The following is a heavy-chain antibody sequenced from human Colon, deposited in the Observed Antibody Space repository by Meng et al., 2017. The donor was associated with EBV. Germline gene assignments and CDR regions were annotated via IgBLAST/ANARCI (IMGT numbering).Heavy chain of an antibody. CDR3: SRGVDSYKLGNL. CDR1: CWPLTDYY. Sequence: QSWAQYLLQPSALLSLTFLFLCWPLTDYYCSRIRQSPGRRLEWFRELHPSGSIFYNPSLQSRVTITVDTSKNQLSLNLNSVTAADTAVYFCSRGVDSYKLGNLWGRGTLVTVSS. CDR2: LHPSGSI. J-gene: IGHJ2*01. V-gene: IGHV4-34*01. D-gene: IGHD7-27*01.